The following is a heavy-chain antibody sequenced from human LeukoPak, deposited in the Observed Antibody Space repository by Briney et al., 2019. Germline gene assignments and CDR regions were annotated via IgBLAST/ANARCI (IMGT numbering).Heavy chain of an antibody. CDR2: INAGNGNT. CDR1: GYTFTSYA. J-gene: IGHJ4*02. CDR3: ARDDRAAAGTKGLLY. Sequence: GASVKVSCTASGYTFTSYAKHWVRQAPGQRFEWMGWINAGNGNTKYSQKFQGRVTITRDTSASTAYMELSSLRSEDTAVYYCARDDRAAAGTKGLLYWGQGTLVTVSS. V-gene: IGHV1-3*01. D-gene: IGHD6-13*01.